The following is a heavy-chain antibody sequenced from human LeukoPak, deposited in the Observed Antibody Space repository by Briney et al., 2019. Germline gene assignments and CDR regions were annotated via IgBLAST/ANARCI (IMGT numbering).Heavy chain of an antibody. V-gene: IGHV4-38-2*02. CDR1: DYSISSGYY. Sequence: SETLSLTCTVSDYSISSGYYWGWIRQPPGKGLEWIGSIYHSGSTYYNPSLKSRVTISVDTSKNQFSLKLSSVTAADTAVYYCARKGVRGVMFWGQGTLVTVSS. CDR3: ARKGVRGVMF. CDR2: IYHSGST. J-gene: IGHJ4*02. D-gene: IGHD3-10*01.